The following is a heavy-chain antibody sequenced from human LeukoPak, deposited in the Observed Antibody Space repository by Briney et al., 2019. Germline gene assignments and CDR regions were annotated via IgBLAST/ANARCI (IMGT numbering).Heavy chain of an antibody. Sequence: SETLSLTCTVSGGSISTYYWHWIRQPPGKRLEWFGYIYYSGSTNYNPSLKSRVTISVDTSKNQFSLKLSYVTAADTAVYYCARDRGSYYCFDYWGQGTPVTVSS. CDR1: GGSISTYY. CDR2: IYYSGST. J-gene: IGHJ4*02. CDR3: ARDRGSYYCFDY. V-gene: IGHV4-59*01. D-gene: IGHD1-26*01.